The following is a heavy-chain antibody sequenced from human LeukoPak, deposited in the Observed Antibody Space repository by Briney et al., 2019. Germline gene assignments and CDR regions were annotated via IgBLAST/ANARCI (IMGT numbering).Heavy chain of an antibody. CDR3: ARTNGGYEYN. J-gene: IGHJ4*02. V-gene: IGHV1-2*02. CDR1: GYSFSDYY. D-gene: IGHD5-12*01. Sequence: ASVKVSCKASGYSFSDYYIHWVRQAPGQGLEWMGWIDPNSGGTKYEQTFQGRVTMTRDTSISTAYMEVSRLKSDDTAVYYCARTNGGYEYNWGQGTRVIVSS. CDR2: IDPNSGGT.